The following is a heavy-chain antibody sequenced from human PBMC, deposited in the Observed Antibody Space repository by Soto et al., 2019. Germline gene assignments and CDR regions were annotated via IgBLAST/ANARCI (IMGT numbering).Heavy chain of an antibody. CDR3: AKWSFKYIVVVVAAKGHTEDYYYMDV. J-gene: IGHJ6*03. CDR2: ISGSGGST. Sequence: GGSLRLSCAASGFTFSSYAMSWVRQAPGKGLEWVSAISGSGGSTYYADSVKGRFTISRDNSKNTLYLQMNSLRAEDTAVYYCAKWSFKYIVVVVAAKGHTEDYYYMDVWGKGTTVTVSS. V-gene: IGHV3-23*01. CDR1: GFTFSSYA. D-gene: IGHD2-15*01.